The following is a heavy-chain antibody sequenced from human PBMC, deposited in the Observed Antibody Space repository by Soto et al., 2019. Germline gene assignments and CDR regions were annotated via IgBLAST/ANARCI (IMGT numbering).Heavy chain of an antibody. Sequence: QVQLVQSGAEVKKPGASVKVSCKASGYTFTSYGISWVRQAPGQGLEWMGWISAYNGNTNYAQKLQGRVTMTTDTSTSTADVELRSLRCDDTAVYYCARGGGYCSGGSCAPMGSWGQGTLVTVSS. V-gene: IGHV1-18*01. CDR1: GYTFTSYG. CDR3: ARGGGYCSGGSCAPMGS. D-gene: IGHD2-15*01. CDR2: ISAYNGNT. J-gene: IGHJ4*02.